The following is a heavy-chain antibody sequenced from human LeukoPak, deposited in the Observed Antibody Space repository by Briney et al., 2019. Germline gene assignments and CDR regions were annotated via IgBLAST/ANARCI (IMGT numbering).Heavy chain of an antibody. J-gene: IGHJ6*03. Sequence: GGSLRLSCAASGFTFSSYAMSWVRQAPGKGLEWVSATSGSGGSTYYADSVKGRFTISRDNSKNTLYLQMNSLRAEDTAVYYCAKEGYYDILTGYYWSRNYYYYYMDVWGKGTTATVSS. D-gene: IGHD3-9*01. CDR1: GFTFSSYA. CDR2: TSGSGGST. V-gene: IGHV3-23*01. CDR3: AKEGYYDILTGYYWSRNYYYYYMDV.